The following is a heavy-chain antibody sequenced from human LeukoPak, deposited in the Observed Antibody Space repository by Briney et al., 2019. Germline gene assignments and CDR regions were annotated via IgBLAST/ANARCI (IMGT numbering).Heavy chain of an antibody. CDR3: ARDKEGMNDY. V-gene: IGHV3-53*01. J-gene: IGHJ4*02. CDR1: GFTVSGSS. Sequence: GGSLRLSSAASGFTVSGSSMSWVRQAPGKGLEWVSVIYGGGSTFYADSVKGRFTISRDNSKNTLYLQMNSLRAEDTAVYYCARDKEGMNDYWGQGTLVTVSS. CDR2: IYGGGST.